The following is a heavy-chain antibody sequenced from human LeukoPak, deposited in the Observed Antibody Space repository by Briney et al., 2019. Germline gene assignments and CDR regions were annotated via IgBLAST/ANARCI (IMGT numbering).Heavy chain of an antibody. CDR2: ISYDGSNK. Sequence: GSLRLSCAASGFTFSSYAMHWVRQAPGKGLEWVAVISYDGSNKYYADSVKGRFTISRDNSKNTLYLQMNSLRAEDTAVYYCAREYYYDSSGYSGFDYWGQGTLVTVSS. J-gene: IGHJ4*02. CDR3: AREYYYDSSGYSGFDY. CDR1: GFTFSSYA. D-gene: IGHD3-22*01. V-gene: IGHV3-30*04.